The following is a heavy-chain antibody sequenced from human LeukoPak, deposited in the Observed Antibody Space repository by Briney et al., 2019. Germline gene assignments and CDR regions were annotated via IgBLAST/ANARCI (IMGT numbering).Heavy chain of an antibody. J-gene: IGHJ4*02. CDR3: ARGSWTFYYFDD. CDR2: IYHSGST. Sequence: SGTLSLTCTVSGYSISSGYYWGWIRQPPGKGLEWIGSIYHSGSTYYNPSLKSRVTISVDTSKNQFSLKLSSVTAADTAVYYCARGSWTFYYFDDWGQGTLVTVSS. D-gene: IGHD2/OR15-2a*01. V-gene: IGHV4-38-2*02. CDR1: GYSISSGYY.